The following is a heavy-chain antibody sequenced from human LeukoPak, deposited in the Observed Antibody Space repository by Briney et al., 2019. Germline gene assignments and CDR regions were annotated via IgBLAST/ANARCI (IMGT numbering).Heavy chain of an antibody. D-gene: IGHD7-27*01. CDR1: GFTFSSYA. CDR2: TSGSDGTT. V-gene: IGHV3-23*01. J-gene: IGHJ4*02. CDR3: ARGKTGDS. Sequence: GGSLRLSCAASGFTFSSYAMSWVRQASGKGLEWVSATSGSDGTTYYADSVKGRFTISRDNSKNTLYLQMDSLRAEDTAVYYFARGKTGDSWGQGTLVTVSS.